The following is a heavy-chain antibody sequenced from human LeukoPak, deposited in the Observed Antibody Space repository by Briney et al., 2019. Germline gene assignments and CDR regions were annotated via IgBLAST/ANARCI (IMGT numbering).Heavy chain of an antibody. D-gene: IGHD2-15*01. V-gene: IGHV4-59*11. J-gene: IGHJ6*03. CDR2: MYYRGPS. CDR3: ARDAIDGGYYMDV. Sequence: SETLSLTCTVSGGSITSLYWSWIRQSPGKGLEWMGYMYYRGPSNYSPSLKSRVTMSIDTSKNQFSLKLSSVTAADTAVYYCARDAIDGGYYMDVWGRGTTVTVSS. CDR1: GGSITSLY.